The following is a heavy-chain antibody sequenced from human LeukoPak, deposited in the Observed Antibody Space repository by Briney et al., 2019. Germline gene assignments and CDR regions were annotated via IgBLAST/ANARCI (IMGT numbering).Heavy chain of an antibody. V-gene: IGHV3-7*01. Sequence: GGSLRLSCAASGFTFRDYWMSWVRQAPGKGLEWVANIKQDGSEKYYVDSVKGRFTISRDNAKNSLYLQMNSLRAEDTAVYYCARNGPIYDFWSGDAFDIWGQGTMVTVSS. D-gene: IGHD3-3*01. CDR2: IKQDGSEK. J-gene: IGHJ3*02. CDR1: GFTFRDYW. CDR3: ARNGPIYDFWSGDAFDI.